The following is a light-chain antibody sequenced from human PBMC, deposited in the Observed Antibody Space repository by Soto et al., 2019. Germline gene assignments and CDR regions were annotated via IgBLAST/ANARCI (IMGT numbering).Light chain of an antibody. CDR2: GTS. Sequence: EVVLTQSPGTLSLSPGERATLSCRASQSVSSSYLAWYQQKPGQAPRLLIYGTSSRATGIPDRFSGSGSGTDFTLTISRLEPEDFAAYYCQQYGSSSWTSGQGTRWIS. CDR3: QQYGSSSWT. J-gene: IGKJ1*01. CDR1: QSVSSSY. V-gene: IGKV3-20*01.